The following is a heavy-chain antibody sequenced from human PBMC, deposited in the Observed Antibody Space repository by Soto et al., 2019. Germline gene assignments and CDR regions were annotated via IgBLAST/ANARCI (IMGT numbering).Heavy chain of an antibody. V-gene: IGHV2-5*02. J-gene: IGHJ1*01. Sequence: QITLKESGPTMVKPTQTLTLTCTFSGFSLRSSRVGVGWIREPPGEALEWLAFIYGDGDERYSPSLKTRLTITKDNHNNQVILRMTDMEPVDTATYYCAHRMRQDDSKGSGNYVHWGQGTLVTVSS. CDR3: AHRMRQDDSKGSGNYVH. CDR2: IYGDGDE. CDR1: GFSLRSSRVG. D-gene: IGHD3-10*01.